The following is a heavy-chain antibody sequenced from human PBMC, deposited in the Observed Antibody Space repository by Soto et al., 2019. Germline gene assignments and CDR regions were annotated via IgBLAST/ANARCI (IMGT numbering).Heavy chain of an antibody. CDR2: ISYDGSNK. J-gene: IGHJ4*02. D-gene: IGHD6-19*01. V-gene: IGHV3-30-3*01. Sequence: GGSLRLSCAASGFTFSSYAMHWVRQAPGKGLEWVAVISYDGSNKYYADSVKGRFTISRDNSKNTLYLQMNSLRAEDTAVYYCARYGSGWTLDWGQGTLVTVSS. CDR3: ARYGSGWTLD. CDR1: GFTFSSYA.